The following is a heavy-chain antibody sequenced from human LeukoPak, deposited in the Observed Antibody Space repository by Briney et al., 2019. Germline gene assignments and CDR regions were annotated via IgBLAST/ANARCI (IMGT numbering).Heavy chain of an antibody. CDR2: IGGGHT. CDR3: AKGGTYYYDSSGYYSDY. J-gene: IGHJ4*02. V-gene: IGHV3-23*01. CDR1: GFTFSNFA. Sequence: GGSLRLSCAASGFTFSNFAMNWVRQAPGKGLEWVAAIGGGHTFYADSVKGRFTISRDNSKNALYLQMNSLRAEDTAVYYCAKGGTYYYDSSGYYSDYWGQGTLVTVSS. D-gene: IGHD3-22*01.